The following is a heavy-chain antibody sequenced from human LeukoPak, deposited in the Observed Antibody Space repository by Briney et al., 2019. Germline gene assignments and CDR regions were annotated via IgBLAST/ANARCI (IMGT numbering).Heavy chain of an antibody. Sequence: PSQTLSLTCTVSGGSISSGGYYWSWIRQHPGKGLEWIGYIYYSGSTYYNPSLKSRVTISVDTSKYQFSLKLSSVTAADTAVYYCARQPTSSGWLDYWGQGTLVTVSS. J-gene: IGHJ4*02. D-gene: IGHD6-19*01. CDR3: ARQPTSSGWLDY. V-gene: IGHV4-31*03. CDR1: GGSISSGGYY. CDR2: IYYSGST.